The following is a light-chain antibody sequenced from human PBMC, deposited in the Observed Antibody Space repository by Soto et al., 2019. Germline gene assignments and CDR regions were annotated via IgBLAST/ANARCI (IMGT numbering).Light chain of an antibody. CDR1: QTVGNN. Sequence: EVVLTQSPATLSLSPGERATLSCRASQTVGNNLAWYQQRPGQAPRLLIYAIYNRATGIPARFSGSGYGTDFTLTISSLEAEDLAVYYCQQRSNWPRSTFGGGTKVEIK. CDR2: AIY. V-gene: IGKV3-11*01. J-gene: IGKJ4*01. CDR3: QQRSNWPRST.